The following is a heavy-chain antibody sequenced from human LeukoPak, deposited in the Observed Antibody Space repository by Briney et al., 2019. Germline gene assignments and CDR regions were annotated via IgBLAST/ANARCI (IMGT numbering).Heavy chain of an antibody. CDR1: GGSISSHY. J-gene: IGHJ4*02. CDR3: ATIKRGNIFGFFDF. D-gene: IGHD5-18*01. V-gene: IGHV4-59*11. CDR2: ALDNVRT. Sequence: SETLSLTCTVSGGSISSHYWSWVRQPPGKGLEWIGYALDNVRTKDNPSLSSRFTLSADTSKNQFSLRLTSVTAADTAVYYCATIKRGNIFGFFDFWGQGILVTVSS.